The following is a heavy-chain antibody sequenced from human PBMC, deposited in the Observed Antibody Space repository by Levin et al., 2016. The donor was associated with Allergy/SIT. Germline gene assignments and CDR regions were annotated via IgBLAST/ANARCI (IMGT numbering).Heavy chain of an antibody. Sequence: SQTLSLTCDVSGASISSSNWWSWVRQPPGKGLEWIGEIHHSGSTHYNPSLMSRATISVDKSKNHFSLKMSSVTAADTAVYYCARSFIGSWYDYWGQGTLVTVSS. CDR1: GASISSSNW. V-gene: IGHV4-4*02. J-gene: IGHJ4*02. CDR2: IHHSGST. CDR3: ARSFIGSWYDY. D-gene: IGHD6-13*01.